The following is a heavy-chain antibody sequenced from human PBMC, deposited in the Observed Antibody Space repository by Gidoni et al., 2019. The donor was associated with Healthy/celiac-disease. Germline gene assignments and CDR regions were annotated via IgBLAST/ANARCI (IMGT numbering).Heavy chain of an antibody. CDR3: AKDFEGDGYNFDY. Sequence: QVQLVESGGGGVQPGRTLRRACAASGFTFSSYGMHWVRQAPGKGLEWVAVISYDGSNKYYADSVKGRFPISRDNSKNTLYLQMNSLRAEDTSVYYCAKDFEGDGYNFDYWGQGTLVTVSS. V-gene: IGHV3-30*18. CDR2: ISYDGSNK. D-gene: IGHD5-12*01. J-gene: IGHJ4*02. CDR1: GFTFSSYG.